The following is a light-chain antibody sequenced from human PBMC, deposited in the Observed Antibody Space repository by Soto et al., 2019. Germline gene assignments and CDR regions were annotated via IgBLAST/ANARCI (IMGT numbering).Light chain of an antibody. J-gene: IGLJ1*01. CDR2: EVS. CDR3: NSYTSSNTRV. V-gene: IGLV2-14*01. Sequence: QSWLTQPGSVSGSPGQSITISCTGTRSDVGGYSRVSWYQHHPGKAPKLIIYEVSDRPSGVSNRFSGSKSGNTASLTLSGLQAEDEADSYCNSYTSSNTRVFGTGTKVTVL. CDR1: RSDVGGYSR.